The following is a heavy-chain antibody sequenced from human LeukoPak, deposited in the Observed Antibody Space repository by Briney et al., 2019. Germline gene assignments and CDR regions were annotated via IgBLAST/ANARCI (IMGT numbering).Heavy chain of an antibody. V-gene: IGHV4-30-4*01. J-gene: IGHJ5*02. CDR3: ARQAYGSGSTTNWFDP. CDR1: GGSISSGDYY. Sequence: SETLSLTCTVSGGSISSGDYYWSWIRQPPGKGLEWIGYIYYSGSTYYNPSLKSRVTIPVDTSKNQFSLKLSSVTAADTAVYYCARQAYGSGSTTNWFDPWGQGTLVTVSS. D-gene: IGHD3-10*01. CDR2: IYYSGST.